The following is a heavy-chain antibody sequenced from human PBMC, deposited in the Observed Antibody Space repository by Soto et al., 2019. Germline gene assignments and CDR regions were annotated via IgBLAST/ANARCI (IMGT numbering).Heavy chain of an antibody. J-gene: IGHJ6*02. D-gene: IGHD3-3*01. CDR3: ARTSSYYDFWSGQIDYYYYGMDV. Sequence: SETLSLTCAVSSGSIDNVYWWSWVRQSPGKGLEWFGETSHDGVTNYNPSLEGRVTISIDKSKNQFYLDLNSVTAADTAMYYCARTSSYYDFWSGQIDYYYYGMDVWGQGTTVTVS. V-gene: IGHV4-4*02. CDR2: TSHDGVT. CDR1: SGSIDNVYW.